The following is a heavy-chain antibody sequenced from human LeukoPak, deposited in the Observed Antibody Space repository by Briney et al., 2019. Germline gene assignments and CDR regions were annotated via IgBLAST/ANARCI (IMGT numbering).Heavy chain of an antibody. Sequence: GGSLRLSCAASGFTFSSYGMHWVRQAPGKGLEWVAVIWYDGSNKYCADSVKGRFTISRDNSKNTLYLQMNSLRAEDTAVYYCAKVRAAAGKGYYYYYMDVWGKGTTVTVSS. D-gene: IGHD6-13*01. CDR1: GFTFSSYG. CDR3: AKVRAAAGKGYYYYYMDV. CDR2: IWYDGSNK. V-gene: IGHV3-33*06. J-gene: IGHJ6*03.